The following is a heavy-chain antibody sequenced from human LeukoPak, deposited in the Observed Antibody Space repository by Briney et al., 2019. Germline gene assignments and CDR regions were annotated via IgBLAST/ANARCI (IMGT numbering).Heavy chain of an antibody. V-gene: IGHV3-21*01. D-gene: IGHD5-24*01. Sequence: PGGSLRLSCAASGFSFSSYSLNWIRQAPGKGLEWVSSISSSSSYIYYADSVKGRFTISRDNAKNSLYLQMNSLRGEDTAVYYCARDHRDGFLDYWGQGTLVTVPS. CDR3: ARDHRDGFLDY. CDR2: ISSSSSYI. J-gene: IGHJ4*02. CDR1: GFSFSSYS.